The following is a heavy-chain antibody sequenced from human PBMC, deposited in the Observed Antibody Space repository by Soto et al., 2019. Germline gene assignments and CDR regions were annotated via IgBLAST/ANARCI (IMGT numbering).Heavy chain of an antibody. CDR3: ARGPSGDKVDS. CDR1: GGSINNNGYF. D-gene: IGHD1-26*01. CDR2: IYNSGST. J-gene: IGHJ4*02. Sequence: QLQLQESGPGVVEPSQTLSLTCTVSGGSINNNGYFWSWIRQPPGSGLEWIGHIYNSGSTYSNPSLKSRLTISVDTSKKQCSLKLSSVTAADTAVYYCARGPSGDKVDSWGQGTLVTVSS. V-gene: IGHV4-30-4*01.